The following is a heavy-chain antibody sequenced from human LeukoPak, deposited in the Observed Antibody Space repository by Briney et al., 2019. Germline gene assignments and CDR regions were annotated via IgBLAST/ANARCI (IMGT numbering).Heavy chain of an antibody. Sequence: SETLSLTCTVSGGSISSSSYYWGWIRQPPRTGLEWIGSIYYSGSTYYNPSLKSRVTISVDTSKNQFSLKLTSVTAADTAVYYCARNRYYYGSKNYGVPNWFDPWGQGTLVTVSS. CDR3: ARNRYYYGSKNYGVPNWFDP. J-gene: IGHJ5*02. CDR1: GGSISSSSYY. CDR2: IYYSGST. V-gene: IGHV4-39*01. D-gene: IGHD3-10*01.